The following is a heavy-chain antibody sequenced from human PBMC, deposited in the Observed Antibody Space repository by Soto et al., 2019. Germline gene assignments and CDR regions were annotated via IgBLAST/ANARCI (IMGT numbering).Heavy chain of an antibody. Sequence: SLSFTCAVSVGSISSGGYSWSWILQPPGKGLEWIGYIYHSGSTYYNPSRKRRVTISVDTSKNQFSLKLSSVTAADTAVYFCARDNILGILYGGMDVWGQGTTVTVSS. J-gene: IGHJ6*02. CDR3: ARDNILGILYGGMDV. CDR1: VGSISSGGYS. D-gene: IGHD3-3*01. CDR2: IYHSGST. V-gene: IGHV4-30-2*05.